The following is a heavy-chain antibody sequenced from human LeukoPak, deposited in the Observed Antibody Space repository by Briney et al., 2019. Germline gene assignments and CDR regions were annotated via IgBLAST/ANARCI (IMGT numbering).Heavy chain of an antibody. Sequence: EASVKVSCRASGYTFTGHYMHWVRQAPGQGLEWMGWINPNTGATNYAQKFQGRVTMTRDTSINTAYMDLSRLRSGDTALYYCARDDNFQFDSWGQGTLVTVSS. J-gene: IGHJ4*02. CDR1: GYTFTGHY. CDR2: INPNTGAT. D-gene: IGHD1-1*01. V-gene: IGHV1-2*02. CDR3: ARDDNFQFDS.